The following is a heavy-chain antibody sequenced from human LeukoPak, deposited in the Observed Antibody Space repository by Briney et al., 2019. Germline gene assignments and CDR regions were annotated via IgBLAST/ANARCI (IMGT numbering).Heavy chain of an antibody. D-gene: IGHD3-10*01. CDR2: ISYDGSSK. J-gene: IGHJ4*02. CDR1: GFTLSNYG. Sequence: PGGSLRLSCAASGFTLSNYGMHWVRQAPGKGLEWVAVISYDGSSKYYADSVKGRFTISRDNSKNTLYLQMNSLRGEDTAVYYCAKDRGHSDYWGQGTLVTVSS. V-gene: IGHV3-30*18. CDR3: AKDRGHSDY.